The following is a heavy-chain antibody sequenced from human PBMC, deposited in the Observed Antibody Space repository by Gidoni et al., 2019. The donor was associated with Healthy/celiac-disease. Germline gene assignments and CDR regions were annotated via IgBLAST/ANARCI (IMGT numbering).Heavy chain of an antibody. D-gene: IGHD1-1*01. Sequence: EVQLLESGGGLVQPGGSLRLSCAASGFTFSSYAMSWVRQAPGKGLEWVSAISGSGGSTYYADSVKGRFTISRDNSKNTLYLQMNSLRAEDTAVYYCVPLPQRGTTGMAAKDYWGQGTLVTVSS. V-gene: IGHV3-23*01. CDR2: ISGSGGST. CDR1: GFTFSSYA. CDR3: VPLPQRGTTGMAAKDY. J-gene: IGHJ4*02.